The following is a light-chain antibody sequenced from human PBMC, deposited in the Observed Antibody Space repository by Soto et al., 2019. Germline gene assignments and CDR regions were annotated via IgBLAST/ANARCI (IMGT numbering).Light chain of an antibody. V-gene: IGKV3-15*01. Sequence: EIVMTQSPATLSVSPGERATLSCRASQSVSSNLAWYQQKPGQAPRLLIYGAPTRATGIPARFSGSGSGTEFTLTISSLQSEDFAVYYCQQYNNWPGYTFGQGTKLEIK. CDR2: GAP. CDR3: QQYNNWPGYT. J-gene: IGKJ2*01. CDR1: QSVSSN.